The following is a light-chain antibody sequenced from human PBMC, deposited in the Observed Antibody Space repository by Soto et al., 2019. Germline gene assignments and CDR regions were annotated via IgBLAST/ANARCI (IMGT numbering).Light chain of an antibody. V-gene: IGKV3-15*01. CDR3: MTVAAWLLVR. Sequence: CKVRQSVDSNVAWYQQQPGQAPRLFIYGASTRDAGIPARFSGCASGTGFTITVCGLGIADDAIYHCMTVAAWLLVRFAEGTKVDIK. J-gene: IGKJ2*01. CDR2: GAS. CDR1: QSVDSN.